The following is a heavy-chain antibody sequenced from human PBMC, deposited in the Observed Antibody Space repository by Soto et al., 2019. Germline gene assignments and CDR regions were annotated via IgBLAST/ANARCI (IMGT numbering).Heavy chain of an antibody. CDR3: ARVPTVPYGMDV. CDR2: ISSSGSTI. Sequence: PGGSLRLSCAASGFTFSSYEMNWVRQAPGKGLEWVSYISSSGSTIYYADSVKGRFTISRDNAKNSLYLQMNSLRAEDTAVYYCARVPTVPYGMDVWGQGTTVTVSS. CDR1: GFTFSSYE. V-gene: IGHV3-48*03. D-gene: IGHD4-17*01. J-gene: IGHJ6*02.